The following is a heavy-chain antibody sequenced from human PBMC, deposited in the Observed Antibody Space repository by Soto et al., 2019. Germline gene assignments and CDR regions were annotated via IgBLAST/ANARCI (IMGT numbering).Heavy chain of an antibody. V-gene: IGHV3-11*01. CDR3: ARDIWFGL. CDR2: ISSSGTTV. J-gene: IGHJ5*02. Sequence: PGGSLRLSCAASGFTFGTYAMSWVRQAPGKGLEWVSDISSSGTTVDYTDSVKGRFTISRDNAKNSLYLQMNSLRAEDTAVYYCARDIWFGLWGQGTLVTISS. CDR1: GFTFGTYA.